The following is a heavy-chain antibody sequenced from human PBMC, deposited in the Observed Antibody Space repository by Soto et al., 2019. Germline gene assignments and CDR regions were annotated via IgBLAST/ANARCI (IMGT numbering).Heavy chain of an antibody. Sequence: SLTCAVYCGSFSGYYWSWIRQPPGKGLEWIGEINHSGSTNYNPSLKSRVTISVDTSKNQFSLKLSSVTAADTAVYYCARRSNSDAFDIWGQGTMVTVSS. CDR1: CGSFSGYY. D-gene: IGHD1-20*01. V-gene: IGHV4-34*01. CDR2: INHSGST. J-gene: IGHJ3*02. CDR3: ARRSNSDAFDI.